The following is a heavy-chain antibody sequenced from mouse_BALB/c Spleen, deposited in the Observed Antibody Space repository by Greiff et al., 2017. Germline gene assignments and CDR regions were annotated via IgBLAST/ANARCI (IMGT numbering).Heavy chain of an antibody. CDR1: GYTFTDYE. CDR2: IDPETGGT. CDR3: TRPRLLRYPPFDY. Sequence: QVQLQQSGAELVRPGASVTLSCKASGYTFTDYEMHWVKQTPVHGLEWIGAIDPETGGTAYNQKFKGKATLTADKSSSTAYMELRSLTSEDSAVYYCTRPRLLRYPPFDYWGQGTTLTVSS. V-gene: IGHV1-15*01. D-gene: IGHD1-1*01. J-gene: IGHJ2*01.